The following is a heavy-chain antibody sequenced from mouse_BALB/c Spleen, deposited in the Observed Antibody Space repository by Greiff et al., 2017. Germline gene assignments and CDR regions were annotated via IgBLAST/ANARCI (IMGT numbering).Heavy chain of an antibody. J-gene: IGHJ4*01. V-gene: IGHV1S127*01. Sequence: QVQLQQSGPQLVRPGASVKISCKASGYSFTSYWMHWVKQRPGQGLEWIGMIDPSDSETRLNQKFKDKATLTVDKSSSTAYMQLSSPTSEDSAVYYCARTGRDYAMDYWGQGTSVTVSS. CDR2: IDPSDSET. CDR3: ARTGRDYAMDY. CDR1: GYSFTSYW. D-gene: IGHD4-1*01.